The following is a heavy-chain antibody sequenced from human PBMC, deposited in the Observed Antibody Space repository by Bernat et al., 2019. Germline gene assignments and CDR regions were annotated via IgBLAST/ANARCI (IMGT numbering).Heavy chain of an antibody. Sequence: QVQLVESGGGVVQSGRSLRLSCAASGLTFSSYGMHWVRQAPGKGLEWVAVIWYDGSNKYYADSVKGRFTISRDNSKNTLYLQMNSLRAEDTAVEYCGRGGGEVAGTPDAFDIWGQGTTVTVSS. CDR3: GRGGGEVAGTPDAFDI. J-gene: IGHJ3*02. V-gene: IGHV3-33*01. CDR1: GLTFSSYG. D-gene: IGHD6-19*01. CDR2: IWYDGSNK.